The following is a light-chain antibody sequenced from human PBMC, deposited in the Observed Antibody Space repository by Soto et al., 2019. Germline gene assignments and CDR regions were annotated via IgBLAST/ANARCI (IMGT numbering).Light chain of an antibody. CDR2: RNN. V-gene: IGLV1-47*01. J-gene: IGLJ1*01. Sequence: QSVLTQPPSASGTPGQRVTISCSGSSSNIGSNYVYWYQQLPGTAPKLLIYRNNQRPSGVPDRFSGSKSGTSASLAISGLRSEDEADYYCAAWDDSLNGFVFGTGTKVTVL. CDR3: AAWDDSLNGFV. CDR1: SSNIGSNY.